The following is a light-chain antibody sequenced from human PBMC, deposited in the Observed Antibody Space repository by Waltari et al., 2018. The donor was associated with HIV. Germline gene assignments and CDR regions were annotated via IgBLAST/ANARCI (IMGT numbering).Light chain of an antibody. CDR2: GAS. J-gene: IGKJ5*01. Sequence: EIVLTQSPGTLSLSPGERVTLSCRASQSVSSSYLAWYQQKPGQAPRLLMYGASRRATGIPDRFSGSGSGTDFTLTISRLEPGDFAVYYCQQYGTSPEITFGQVTRLEIK. V-gene: IGKV3-20*01. CDR1: QSVSSSY. CDR3: QQYGTSPEIT.